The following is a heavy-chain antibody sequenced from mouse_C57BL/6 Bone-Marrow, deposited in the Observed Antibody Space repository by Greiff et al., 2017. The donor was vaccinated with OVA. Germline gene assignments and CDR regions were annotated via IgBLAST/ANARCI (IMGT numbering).Heavy chain of an antibody. V-gene: IGHV1-61*01. CDR1: GYTFTSYW. CDR2: IYPSDSET. D-gene: IGHD2-4*01. CDR3: ARREITGPWYFDV. J-gene: IGHJ1*03. Sequence: QVHVKQPGAELVRPGSSVKLSCKASGYTFTSYWMDWVKQRPGQGLEWIGNIYPSDSETHYNQKFKDKATLTVDKSSSTAYMQLSSLTSEDSAVYYCARREITGPWYFDVWGTGTTVTVSS.